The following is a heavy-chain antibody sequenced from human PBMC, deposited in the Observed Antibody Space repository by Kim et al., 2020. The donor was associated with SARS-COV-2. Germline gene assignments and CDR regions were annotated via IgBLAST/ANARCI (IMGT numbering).Heavy chain of an antibody. V-gene: IGHV4-4*02. CDR2: IYHSGST. D-gene: IGHD3-10*01. CDR3: ARGGAMVRGVFDY. Sequence: SETLSLTCAVSGGSISSSNWWSWVRQPPGKGLEWIGEIYHSGSTNYNPSLKSRVTISVDKSKNQFSLKLSSVTAADTAVYYCARGGAMVRGVFDYWGQGTLVTVSS. CDR1: GGSISSSNW. J-gene: IGHJ4*02.